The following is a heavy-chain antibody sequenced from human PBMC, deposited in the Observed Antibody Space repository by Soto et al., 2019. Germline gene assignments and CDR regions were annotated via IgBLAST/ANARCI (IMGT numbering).Heavy chain of an antibody. V-gene: IGHV1-8*01. J-gene: IGHJ4*02. Sequence: ASVKVSCKASGYTFTSYDINWVRQATGQGLEWMGWMNPNSGNTGYAQKFQGRVTMTTDTSTSTAYMELRSLRSDDTAVYYCARVLGQLRFLEWLSTDYWGQGTLVTVSS. CDR2: MNPNSGNT. CDR3: ARVLGQLRFLEWLSTDY. D-gene: IGHD3-3*01. CDR1: GYTFTSYD.